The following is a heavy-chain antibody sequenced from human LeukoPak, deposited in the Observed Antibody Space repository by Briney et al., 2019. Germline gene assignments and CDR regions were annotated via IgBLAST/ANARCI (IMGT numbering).Heavy chain of an antibody. V-gene: IGHV4-4*07. Sequence: SETLSLTCTVSGGSISSYYWSWMRQRAGKGLEWIGRIYTSGSTNYNPSLKSRVAISVDKSKNQFSLKLSSVTAADTAVYYCARGPVTIFGVVIIPDYFDYWGQGTLVTVSS. D-gene: IGHD3-3*01. J-gene: IGHJ4*02. CDR1: GGSISSYY. CDR2: IYTSGST. CDR3: ARGPVTIFGVVIIPDYFDY.